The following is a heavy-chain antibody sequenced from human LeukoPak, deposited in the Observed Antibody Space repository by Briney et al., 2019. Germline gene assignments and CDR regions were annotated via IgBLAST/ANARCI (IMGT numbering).Heavy chain of an antibody. Sequence: SVKVSCKASGGTFSSYAISWVRQAPGQGLEWMGRITPSFGTANYAQKFQGRVTITTDESTSTAYMELSSLRSEDTAVYYCAREGGTIFGVVISYYYYYMDVWGKGTTVTVSS. CDR3: AREGGTIFGVVISYYYYYMDV. CDR1: GGTFSSYA. J-gene: IGHJ6*03. CDR2: ITPSFGTA. D-gene: IGHD3-3*01. V-gene: IGHV1-69*05.